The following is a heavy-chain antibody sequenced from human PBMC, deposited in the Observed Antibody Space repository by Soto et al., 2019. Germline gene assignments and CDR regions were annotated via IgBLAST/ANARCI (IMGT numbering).Heavy chain of an antibody. V-gene: IGHV4-34*01. CDR3: ARDHELRYLDWLYHYALDV. D-gene: IGHD3-9*01. Sequence: PSETLSLTCAVYGGSFSDYYWSWIRQPPGKGLEWIGEINHSGRTNYNPSLKSRVTISIDTSKNQFSLKLTSVTAADSAMYYCARDHELRYLDWLYHYALDVWGQGNTVTVYS. CDR1: GGSFSDYY. CDR2: INHSGRT. J-gene: IGHJ6*02.